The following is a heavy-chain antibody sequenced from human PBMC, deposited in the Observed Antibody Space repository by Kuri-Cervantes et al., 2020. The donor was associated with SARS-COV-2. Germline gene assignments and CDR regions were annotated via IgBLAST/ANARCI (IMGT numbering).Heavy chain of an antibody. J-gene: IGHJ4*02. CDR3: AKDSLLEVKFDY. D-gene: IGHD1-1*01. CDR2: IRYDGSNK. Sequence: GESLKISCAASGFTFSSYGMHWVRQAPGKGLEWVAFIRYDGSNKYYADSVKGRFTISRDNSKNTLYPQMNSLRAEDTAVYYCAKDSLLEVKFDYWGQGTLVTVSS. CDR1: GFTFSSYG. V-gene: IGHV3-30*02.